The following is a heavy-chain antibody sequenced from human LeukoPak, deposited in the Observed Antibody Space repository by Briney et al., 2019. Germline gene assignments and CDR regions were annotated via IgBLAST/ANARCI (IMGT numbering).Heavy chain of an antibody. D-gene: IGHD3-3*01. J-gene: IGHJ4*02. CDR3: AKDFWSGYYPNY. Sequence: PGGSLRLSCAASGFTFTSYAMSWVRQAPGKGLEWVSGISGSGGSTYYADSVKGRFTISRDDSMNTLYLQMNSLSAEDTAVYYCAKDFWSGYYPNYWGQGTLVTVSS. CDR1: GFTFTSYA. CDR2: ISGSGGST. V-gene: IGHV3-23*01.